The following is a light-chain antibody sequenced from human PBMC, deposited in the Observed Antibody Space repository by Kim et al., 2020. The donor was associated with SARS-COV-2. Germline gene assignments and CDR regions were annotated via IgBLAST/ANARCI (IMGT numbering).Light chain of an antibody. CDR1: GSDGGGYNY. V-gene: IGLV2-8*01. CDR3: SSYGGSV. Sequence: GSPGQSVTSSCTGTGSDGGGYNYLSWYQQHPGKAPKLMMYEVSKRPSGVPDRFAGSKSGNTASLAVSGLQAEDEADYYCSSYGGSVFGGGTKVTVL. CDR2: EVS. J-gene: IGLJ2*01.